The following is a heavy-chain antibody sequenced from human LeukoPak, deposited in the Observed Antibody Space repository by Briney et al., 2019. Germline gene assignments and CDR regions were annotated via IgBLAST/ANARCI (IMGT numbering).Heavy chain of an antibody. J-gene: IGHJ3*02. D-gene: IGHD5-12*01. V-gene: IGHV1-46*01. CDR2: INPSGGST. CDR1: GYTFTSYY. CDR3: ATAKPDPYSAFDI. Sequence: ASVKVSCKASGYTFTSYYMHWVRQAPGQGLEWMGIINPSGGSTSYAQKFQGRVTMTRDMSTSTVYMELSSLRSEDTAVYYCATAKPDPYSAFDIWGQGTMVTVSS.